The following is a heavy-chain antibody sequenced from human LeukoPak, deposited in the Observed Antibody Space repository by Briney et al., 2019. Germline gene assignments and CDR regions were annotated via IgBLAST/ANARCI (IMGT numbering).Heavy chain of an antibody. V-gene: IGHV3-21*01. CDR1: GFTFSRYW. CDR3: ARFPYDSSVDY. Sequence: GGSLRLSCAASGFTFSRYWLSWVRQAPGKGLEWVSSISSSSSYIYYADSVKGRFTISRDNAKNSLYLQMNSLRAEDTAVYYCARFPYDSSVDYWGQGTLVTVSS. J-gene: IGHJ4*02. D-gene: IGHD3-22*01. CDR2: ISSSSSYI.